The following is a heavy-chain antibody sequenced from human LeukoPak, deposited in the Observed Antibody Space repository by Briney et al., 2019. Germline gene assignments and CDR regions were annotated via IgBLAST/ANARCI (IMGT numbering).Heavy chain of an antibody. D-gene: IGHD2-2*01. Sequence: GASVKVSCKASGYTFTSYGISWVRQAPGQGLEWMGWISAYNGNTNYAQKLQGRVTMTTDTSTSTAYMELRSLRSDDTAVYYCARDGKYIVVVPAAIPFDYWGQGTLVTVSS. CDR3: ARDGKYIVVVPAAIPFDY. V-gene: IGHV1-18*01. CDR2: ISAYNGNT. CDR1: GYTFTSYG. J-gene: IGHJ4*02.